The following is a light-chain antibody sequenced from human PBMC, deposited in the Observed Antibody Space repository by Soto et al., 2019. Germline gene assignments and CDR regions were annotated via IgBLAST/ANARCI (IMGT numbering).Light chain of an antibody. CDR2: DTS. CDR1: ESVTSNY. J-gene: IGKJ4*01. V-gene: IGKV3D-20*01. CDR3: QQYDNPPPT. Sequence: EIVLTQSPATLSLSPGERATLSCGASESVTSNYLAWYQQKPGLATRLLFYDTSSRATGIPAMWSGGGSAADLSLPTSSLEPDEFAVYFYQQYDNPPPTFGGGTKVEIK.